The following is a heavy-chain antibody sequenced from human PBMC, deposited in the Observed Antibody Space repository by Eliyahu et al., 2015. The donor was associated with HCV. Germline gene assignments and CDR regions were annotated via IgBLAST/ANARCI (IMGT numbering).Heavy chain of an antibody. V-gene: IGHV3-30*03. Sequence: QVQLVESGGGVVQPGRSLRLSCAASXFTFGSYALHWGPQAPGKGLEWVAVISSDGRDKYHAXSVKGRFTISRDNSKNTLYLQMNSLRAEDTAVYYCARDRSLAADYYFDYWGQGTLVTVSS. J-gene: IGHJ4*02. CDR3: ARDRSLAADYYFDY. D-gene: IGHD6-13*01. CDR2: ISSDGRDK. CDR1: XFTFGSYA.